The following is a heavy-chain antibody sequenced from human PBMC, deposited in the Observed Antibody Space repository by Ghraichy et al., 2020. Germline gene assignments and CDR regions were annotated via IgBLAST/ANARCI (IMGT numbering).Heavy chain of an antibody. CDR1: GFTFSSYS. J-gene: IGHJ6*02. Sequence: GGSLRLSCAASGFTFSSYSMNWVRQAPGKGLEWVSYISSSSTIYYADSVKGRFTISRDNAKNSLYLQMNSLRDEDTAVYYCARVRGGSYYGMDVWGQGTTVTVCS. CDR2: ISSSSTI. V-gene: IGHV3-48*02. D-gene: IGHD1-26*01. CDR3: ARVRGGSYYGMDV.